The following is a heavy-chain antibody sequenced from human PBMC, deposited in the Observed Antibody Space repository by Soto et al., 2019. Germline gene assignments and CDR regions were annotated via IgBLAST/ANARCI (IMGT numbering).Heavy chain of an antibody. J-gene: IGHJ4*02. Sequence: QVQLQESGPGLAKPSQTLSLTCTVSGGSISSGGYYWSWIRQRPGKGLELIGYIYYSGSTYYSPSLKIRVTISLGTAKNQFSLKLNSVTAADTAVYYCARVWGYVGNSHFDYWGQGSLVIVSS. D-gene: IGHD5-12*01. CDR3: ARVWGYVGNSHFDY. CDR2: IYYSGST. CDR1: GGSISSGGYY. V-gene: IGHV4-31*03.